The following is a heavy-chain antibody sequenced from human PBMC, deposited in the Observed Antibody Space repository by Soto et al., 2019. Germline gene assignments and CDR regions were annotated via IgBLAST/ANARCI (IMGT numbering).Heavy chain of an antibody. Sequence: SETLSLTCTVSGGSISSYYWSWIRQPPGKGLEWIGYIYYSGSTNYNPSLKSRVTISVDTSKNQFSLKLSSVTAADTAVYYCARDRTYGSGSYYYYYGMDVWGQGTTVTVSS. J-gene: IGHJ6*02. CDR2: IYYSGST. D-gene: IGHD3-10*01. CDR1: GGSISSYY. V-gene: IGHV4-59*01. CDR3: ARDRTYGSGSYYYYYGMDV.